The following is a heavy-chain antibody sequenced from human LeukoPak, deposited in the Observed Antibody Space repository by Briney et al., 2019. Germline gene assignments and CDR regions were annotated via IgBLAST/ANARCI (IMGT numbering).Heavy chain of an antibody. J-gene: IGHJ6*04. CDR2: INPNSGGT. V-gene: IGHV1-2*02. CDR1: LYPPRIYY. D-gene: IGHD5-12*01. CDR3: ARASIVAEMDV. Sequence: ASVKVSCKHPLYPPRIYYTYSGPEAPGQGLEWMGWINPNSGGTKYAQKFQGRVTMTRDTSISTAYMELSRLRSDDTAIYYCARASIVAEMDVWGKGTTVTVSS.